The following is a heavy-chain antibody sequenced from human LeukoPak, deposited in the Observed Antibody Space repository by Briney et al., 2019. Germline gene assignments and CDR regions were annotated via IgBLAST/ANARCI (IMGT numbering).Heavy chain of an antibody. D-gene: IGHD6-13*01. CDR3: AKRGYSSSWTTFDS. Sequence: GGSLRLSCAASGFTFSSYAMSWVRQAPGKGLEWVSAISGSGGSTYYADSEKGRFTISRDNSKNTLYLQMNSLRAEDTAVYYCAKRGYSSSWTTFDSWGQGTLVTVSS. CDR1: GFTFSSYA. V-gene: IGHV3-23*01. J-gene: IGHJ4*02. CDR2: ISGSGGST.